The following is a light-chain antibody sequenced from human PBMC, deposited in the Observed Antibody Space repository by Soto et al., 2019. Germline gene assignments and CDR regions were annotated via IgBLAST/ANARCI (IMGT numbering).Light chain of an antibody. CDR3: SSYADSSNV. J-gene: IGLJ1*01. V-gene: IGLV2-8*01. Sequence: QSVLTQPPSASGSPGQSVAISCTGTSSDVGGYNYVSWYQQHPGKAPKLMIYEVNKRPSGVPDRFSGSKSGNTASLTVSGLQAEDEADCYCSSYADSSNVFGTGTKVTVL. CDR2: EVN. CDR1: SSDVGGYNY.